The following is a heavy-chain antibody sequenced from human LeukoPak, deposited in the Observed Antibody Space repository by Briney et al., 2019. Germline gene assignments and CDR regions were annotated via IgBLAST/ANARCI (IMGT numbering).Heavy chain of an antibody. CDR2: LYYSGYLYYNGST. CDR3: ARHSPHMDFDY. V-gene: IGHV4-59*08. CDR1: GGSINSYY. D-gene: IGHD2-21*01. J-gene: IGHJ4*02. Sequence: SETLSLTCTVSGGSINSYYWSWIRQPPGKGLEWIGYLYYSGYLYYNGSTNYNPSLKSRVTISVDTSKNQFSLELSSVTAADTAVYYCARHSPHMDFDYWGQGTLVTVSS.